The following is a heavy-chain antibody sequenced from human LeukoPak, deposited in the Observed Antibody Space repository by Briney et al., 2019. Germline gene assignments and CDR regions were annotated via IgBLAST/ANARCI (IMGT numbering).Heavy chain of an antibody. CDR3: AGVRERDGDFDY. CDR1: GYTFTSYY. V-gene: IGHV1-46*01. D-gene: IGHD1-26*01. CDR2: INPSGGST. Sequence: ASVKVSCKASGYTFTSYYMHWVRQAPGQGLEWMGIINPSGGSTSYAQKFQGRVTMTRDTSTSTVYMELSSLRSEDTAVYYCAGVRERDGDFDYWGQGTLVTVSS. J-gene: IGHJ4*02.